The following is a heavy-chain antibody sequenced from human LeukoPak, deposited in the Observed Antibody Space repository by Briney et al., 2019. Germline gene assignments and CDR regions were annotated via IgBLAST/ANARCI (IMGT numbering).Heavy chain of an antibody. V-gene: IGHV3-73*01. D-gene: IGHD1-26*01. CDR3: TRDSGTYNWFDP. Sequence: GGSLRLSCAASGFTFSGSAIHWVRQSSGKGLEWVGQIDKKDKGYATATAYAASAKGRFAISRDDSINTAYLQMKSLKTEDTALYYCTRDSGTYNWFDPWGQGTLVTVSS. J-gene: IGHJ5*02. CDR1: GFTFSGSA. CDR2: IDKKDKGYATAT.